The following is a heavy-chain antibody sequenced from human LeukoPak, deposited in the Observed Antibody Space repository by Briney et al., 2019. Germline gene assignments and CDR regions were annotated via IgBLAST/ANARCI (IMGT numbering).Heavy chain of an antibody. D-gene: IGHD3-10*01. V-gene: IGHV1-2*02. CDR1: GYTFTGYY. CDR3: ARVGTGRGSGSYFGY. Sequence: ASVKVSCKASGYTFTGYYMHWVRQAPGQGLEWMGWINPNSGGTNYAQKFQGRVTMTRDTSISTAYMELSRLRSDDTAVYYCARVGTGRGSGSYFGYWGQGTLVTVSS. J-gene: IGHJ4*02. CDR2: INPNSGGT.